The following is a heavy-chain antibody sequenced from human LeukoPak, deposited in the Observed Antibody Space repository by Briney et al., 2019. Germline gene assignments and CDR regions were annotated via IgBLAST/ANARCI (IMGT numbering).Heavy chain of an antibody. V-gene: IGHV3-73*01. CDR2: IRSKANSYAT. J-gene: IGHJ6*02. D-gene: IGHD3-22*01. CDR3: TSWATRAYYYDSSGLYYGMDV. Sequence: GGSLRLSCAASGFTFSGSAMHWVRQASGKGLEWVGRIRSKANSYATAYAASVKGRFTISRDDSKNTAYLQMNSLKTEDTAVYYCTSWATRAYYYDSSGLYYGMDVWGQGTTVTVSS. CDR1: GFTFSGSA.